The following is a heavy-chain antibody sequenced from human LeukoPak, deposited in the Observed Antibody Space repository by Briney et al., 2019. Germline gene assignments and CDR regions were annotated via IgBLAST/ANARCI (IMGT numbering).Heavy chain of an antibody. J-gene: IGHJ4*02. V-gene: IGHV3-48*03. CDR3: ARGPHPYISGWYHFDY. Sequence: GGSLRLSCAASEFTFSSYEMNWVRQAPGKGLEWVSYISSSGSTIYYANSVKGRFTISRDNAKSSLYLQMNSLRVEDKAVYYCARGPHPYISGWYHFDYWGQGTLVTVSS. D-gene: IGHD6-19*01. CDR1: EFTFSSYE. CDR2: ISSSGSTI.